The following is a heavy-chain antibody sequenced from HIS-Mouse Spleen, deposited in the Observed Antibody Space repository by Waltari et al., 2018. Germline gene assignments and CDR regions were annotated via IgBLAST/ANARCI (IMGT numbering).Heavy chain of an antibody. CDR1: GGSISSSSYY. J-gene: IGHJ2*01. CDR2: IYYSGST. CDR3: AREIPYSSSWYDWYFDL. V-gene: IGHV4-39*07. Sequence: QLQLQESGPGLVKPSETLSLTCTVSGGSISSSSYYLGWIRQPPGKGLEWIGSIYYSGSTYYNPSLQSRVTISVDTSKNQFSLKLSSVTAADTAVYYCAREIPYSSSWYDWYFDLWGRGTLVTVSS. D-gene: IGHD6-13*01.